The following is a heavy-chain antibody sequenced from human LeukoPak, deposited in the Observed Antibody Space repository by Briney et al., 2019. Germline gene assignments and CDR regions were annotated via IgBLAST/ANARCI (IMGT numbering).Heavy chain of an antibody. Sequence: LPGGSLILSCAASGFTFSSCAMSWVRQAPGKGLEWVSTIIDSGNSLYYADSVEGRFTISRDNSKNTLYLQMNSLRAGDTAVYYCAREEWLLKCLDYWGQGTLVTVSS. CDR2: IIDSGNSL. D-gene: IGHD3-3*01. J-gene: IGHJ4*02. CDR1: GFTFSSCA. V-gene: IGHV3-23*05. CDR3: AREEWLLKCLDY.